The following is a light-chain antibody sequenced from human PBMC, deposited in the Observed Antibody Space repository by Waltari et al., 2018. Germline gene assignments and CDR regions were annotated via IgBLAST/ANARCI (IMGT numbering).Light chain of an antibody. CDR2: GAS. V-gene: IGKV3-20*01. CDR1: QSVGRY. Sequence: EVMLTQSPRTLSLSPGERATLYCRASQSVGRYLAWYQQKPGRAPRLLIYGASSRATGIPDRFSGVGSGTDFSLTISRLEAEDFAVYYCQKYDRLPATFGQGTKVEIK. CDR3: QKYDRLPAT. J-gene: IGKJ1*01.